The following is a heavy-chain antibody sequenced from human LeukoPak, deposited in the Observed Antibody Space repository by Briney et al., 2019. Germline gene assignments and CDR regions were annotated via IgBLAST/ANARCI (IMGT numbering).Heavy chain of an antibody. CDR1: GFTFSTYA. D-gene: IGHD5-24*01. J-gene: IGHJ4*02. CDR3: ARYRRDGYNSQPHYFDY. CDR2: ISGSGGST. V-gene: IGHV3-23*01. Sequence: GGSLRLSCAASGFTFSTYAMSWVRQAPGKGLEWVSAISGSGGSTYYADSVKGRFTISRDNAKNSLYLQMNSLRAEDTAVYYCARYRRDGYNSQPHYFDYWGQGTLVTVSS.